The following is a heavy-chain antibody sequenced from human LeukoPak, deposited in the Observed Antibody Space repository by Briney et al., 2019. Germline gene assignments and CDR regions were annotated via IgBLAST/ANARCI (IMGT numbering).Heavy chain of an antibody. J-gene: IGHJ3*02. CDR2: IYYSGST. CDR1: GSSISSGGYY. Sequence: SQTLSLTCTVSGSSISSGGYYWSWIRQHPGKGLEWIGYIYYSGSTYYNPSLKSRVTISVDTSKNQFSLKLSSVTAADTAVYYCARDLVPPGAFDIWGQGTMVTVSS. CDR3: ARDLVPPGAFDI. D-gene: IGHD2-8*02. V-gene: IGHV4-31*03.